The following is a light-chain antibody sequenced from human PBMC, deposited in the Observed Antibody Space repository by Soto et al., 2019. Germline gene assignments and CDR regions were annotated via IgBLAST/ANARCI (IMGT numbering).Light chain of an antibody. CDR1: QNLSRW. CDR2: EAS. CDR3: QHYNGYPWT. J-gene: IGKJ1*01. V-gene: IGKV1-5*03. Sequence: DIQMAQSPTTLAAYVGDKVTLTCRARQNLSRWLAWYQQKAGTAPKLLIYEASSLQSGVPSRFSRSGSGKAYTLTISSLQTDDFSTYYCQHYNGYPWTFGQGTKVDI.